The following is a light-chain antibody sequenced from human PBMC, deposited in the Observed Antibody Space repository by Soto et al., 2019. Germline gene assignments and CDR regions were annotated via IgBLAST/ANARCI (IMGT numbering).Light chain of an antibody. J-gene: IGKJ4*01. CDR1: QGIGIT. CDR2: GAS. Sequence: IAMTQSPATLSVSPGERVTLSCRASQGIGITLAWYQQKPGQTPRLLIYGASTRATGIPARFSGSGSGTEFTLTINSLQSEDSAVYYCQRYNDWPLTFGGGTKVDIK. CDR3: QRYNDWPLT. V-gene: IGKV3-15*01.